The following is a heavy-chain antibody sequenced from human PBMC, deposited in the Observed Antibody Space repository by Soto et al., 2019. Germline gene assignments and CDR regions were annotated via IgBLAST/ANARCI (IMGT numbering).Heavy chain of an antibody. CDR1: GGTFSSYT. V-gene: IGHV1-69*02. D-gene: IGHD3-22*01. CDR2: IIPILGIA. Sequence: QVQLVQSGAEVKKPGSSVKVSCKASGGTFSSYTISWVRQAPGQGLEWMGRIIPILGIANYAQKFQGRVTITADKSTSTAYMELSSLRSEDTAVYYCARSSYSSGFGWFDPWGQGTVVTVSS. J-gene: IGHJ5*02. CDR3: ARSSYSSGFGWFDP.